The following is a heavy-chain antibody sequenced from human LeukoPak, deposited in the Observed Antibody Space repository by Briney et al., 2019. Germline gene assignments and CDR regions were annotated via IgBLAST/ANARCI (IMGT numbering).Heavy chain of an antibody. Sequence: GGSLRLSCAASGFTFSNAWMSWVRQAPGKGLEWVGRIKSKTDGGTTDYAAPVKGRFTISRDDSKNTLYLQMNSLKTEYTAVYYCTTETESDDYGDYGSLKYFDYWGQGTPVTVSS. V-gene: IGHV3-15*01. CDR2: IKSKTDGGTT. CDR1: GFTFSNAW. J-gene: IGHJ4*02. D-gene: IGHD4-17*01. CDR3: TTETESDDYGDYGSLKYFDY.